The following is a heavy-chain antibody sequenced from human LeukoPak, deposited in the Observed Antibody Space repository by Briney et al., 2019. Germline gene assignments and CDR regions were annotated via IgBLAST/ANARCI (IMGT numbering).Heavy chain of an antibody. D-gene: IGHD4/OR15-4a*01. J-gene: IGHJ4*02. V-gene: IGHV3-53*01. CDR1: GFTFSSSW. CDR2: IYSDNT. CDR3: ARRAGAYSHPYDY. Sequence: GGSLRLSCAASGFTFSSSWMTWVRQAPGKGLEWVSFIYSDNTHYSDSVKGRFTISRDNSKNTLYLQMNSLRAEDTAVYYCARRAGAYSHPYDYWGQGTLVTVSS.